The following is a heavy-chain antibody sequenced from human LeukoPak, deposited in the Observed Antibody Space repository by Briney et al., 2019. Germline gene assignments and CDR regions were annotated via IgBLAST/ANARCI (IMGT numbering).Heavy chain of an antibody. V-gene: IGHV1-8*01. CDR3: ARGDNFHDAFDI. D-gene: IGHD3-9*01. J-gene: IGHJ3*02. CDR2: MNPNSGNT. Sequence: ASVKVSCKASGYTFTCYDINWVRQATGQGLEWMGWMNPNSGNTGYARKFQGRVTMTRNTSISTAYMELSSLRSEDTAVYYCARGDNFHDAFDIWGQGTMVTVSS. CDR1: GYTFTCYD.